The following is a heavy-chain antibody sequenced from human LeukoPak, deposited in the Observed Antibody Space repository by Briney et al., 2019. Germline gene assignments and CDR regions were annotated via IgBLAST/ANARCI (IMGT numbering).Heavy chain of an antibody. CDR2: INRSGST. V-gene: IGHV4-34*01. CDR1: GGSFSGYY. D-gene: IGHD2-2*01. Sequence: SETLSLTCAVYGGSFSGYYWSWIRQPPGKGLEWIGEINRSGSTNYNPSLKSRVTISVDTSKNQFSLKLSSVTAADTAVYYCARGIPGPVVVRAATSWRYYHYYMDVWGKGTTVTVSS. J-gene: IGHJ6*03. CDR3: ARGIPGPVVVRAATSWRYYHYYMDV.